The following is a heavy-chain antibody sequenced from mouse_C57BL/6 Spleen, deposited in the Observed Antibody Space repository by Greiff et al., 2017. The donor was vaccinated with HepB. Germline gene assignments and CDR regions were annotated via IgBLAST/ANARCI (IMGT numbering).Heavy chain of an antibody. V-gene: IGHV1-26*01. D-gene: IGHD1-1*01. CDR3: ARDYGSSR. CDR2: INPNNGGT. J-gene: IGHJ2*01. CDR1: GYTFTDYY. Sequence: VQLQQSGPELVKPGASVKISCKASGYTFTDYYMNWVKQSHGKSLEWIGDINPNNGGTSYNQKFKGKATLTVDKSSSTAYMELRSLTSEDSAVYYCARDYGSSRWGQGTTLTVSS.